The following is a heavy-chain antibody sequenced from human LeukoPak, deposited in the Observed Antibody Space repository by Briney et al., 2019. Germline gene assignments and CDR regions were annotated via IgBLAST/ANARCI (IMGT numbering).Heavy chain of an antibody. CDR1: GYTFTSYD. V-gene: IGHV1-8*01. CDR2: MNPNNGNT. D-gene: IGHD6-13*01. CDR3: ARLASSSWPLYYYYGMDV. J-gene: IGHJ6*02. Sequence: ASVKVSCKASGYTFTSYDINWVRQATGQGLEWMGWMNPNNGNTGYAQKFQGRVTMTRSASISTAYMELSSLRSEDTAVYYCARLASSSWPLYYYYGMDVWGQGTTVTVSS.